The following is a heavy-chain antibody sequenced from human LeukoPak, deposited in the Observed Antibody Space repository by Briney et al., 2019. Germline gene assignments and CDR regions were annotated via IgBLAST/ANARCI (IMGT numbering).Heavy chain of an antibody. Sequence: EASVKVSCKASGYTFTSNYIHWVRQAPGQGLEWMGMIYPRDGSTSYAQKFQGRVTMTRNTSISTAYMELSSLRSEDTAVYYCARELRYFDWLLMNYYYGMDVWGQGTTVTVSS. CDR2: IYPRDGST. D-gene: IGHD3-9*01. J-gene: IGHJ6*02. CDR3: ARELRYFDWLLMNYYYGMDV. CDR1: GYTFTSNY. V-gene: IGHV1-46*01.